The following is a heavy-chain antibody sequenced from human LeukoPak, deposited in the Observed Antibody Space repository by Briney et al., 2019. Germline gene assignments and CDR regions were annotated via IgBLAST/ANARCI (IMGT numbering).Heavy chain of an antibody. V-gene: IGHV4-34*01. J-gene: IGHJ4*02. Sequence: SETLSLTCAVYGGSFSGYYWSWIRQPPGKGLEWIGEINHSGSTNYNPSLKSRVTISVDTSKNQFSLKLSSVTAADTAVYYCARQGIVGATIFDYWGQGTLVTVSS. CDR2: INHSGST. CDR1: GGSFSGYY. D-gene: IGHD1-26*01. CDR3: ARQGIVGATIFDY.